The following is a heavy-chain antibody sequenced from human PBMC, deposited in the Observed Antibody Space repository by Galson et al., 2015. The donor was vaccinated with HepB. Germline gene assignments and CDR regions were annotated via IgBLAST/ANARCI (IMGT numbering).Heavy chain of an antibody. J-gene: IGHJ4*02. CDR2: IYYSGST. V-gene: IGHV4-59*01. D-gene: IGHD3-22*01. Sequence: SETLSLTCTVSGGSISSYYWSWIRQPPGKGLEWIGYIYYSGSTNYNPSLKGRVTISVDTSKNQFSLKLSSVTAADTAVYYCARDSLPGYYRFDYWGQGTLVTVSS. CDR3: ARDSLPGYYRFDY. CDR1: GGSISSYY.